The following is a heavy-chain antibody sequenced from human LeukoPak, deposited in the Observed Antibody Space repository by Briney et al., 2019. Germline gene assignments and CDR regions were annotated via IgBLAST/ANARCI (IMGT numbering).Heavy chain of an antibody. CDR2: IYTSGST. J-gene: IGHJ4*02. D-gene: IGHD2-15*01. CDR3: AREGYCSGGSCYFLAGQVDY. CDR1: GGSISSYY. V-gene: IGHV4-4*07. Sequence: SETLSLTCTVPGGSISSYYWSWIRQPAGKGLEWIGRIYTSGSTNYNPSLKSRVTMSVDTSKNQFSLKLSSVTAADTAVYYCAREGYCSGGSCYFLAGQVDYWGQGTLVTVSS.